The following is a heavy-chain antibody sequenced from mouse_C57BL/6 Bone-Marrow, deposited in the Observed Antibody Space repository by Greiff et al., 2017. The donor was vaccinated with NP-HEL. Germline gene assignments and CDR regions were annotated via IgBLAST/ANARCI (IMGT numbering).Heavy chain of an antibody. Sequence: QVQLQQSGSELVKPGASVKLSCKASGYTFTSYDINWVKQRPGQGLEWIGWIYPRDGSTKYNEKFKGKATLTVDTSSSTAYMELHSLTSEDSAVYFCYLTTVVAGGYYFDYWGQGTTLTVSS. V-gene: IGHV1-85*01. J-gene: IGHJ2*01. CDR2: IYPRDGST. CDR3: YLTTVVAGGYYFDY. CDR1: GYTFTSYD. D-gene: IGHD1-1*01.